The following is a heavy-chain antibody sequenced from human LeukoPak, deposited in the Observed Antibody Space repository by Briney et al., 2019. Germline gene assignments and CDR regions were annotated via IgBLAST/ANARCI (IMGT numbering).Heavy chain of an antibody. Sequence: PSETLSLTCTVSGGSISSSSYYWGWIRQPPGKGPEWIGSIYYSGSTYYNPSLKSRVTISVDTSKNQFSLKLSSVTAADTAVYYCARHEDQDSFDPWGQGTLVTISS. V-gene: IGHV4-39*01. CDR2: IYYSGST. CDR1: GGSISSSSYY. J-gene: IGHJ5*02. CDR3: ARHEDQDSFDP.